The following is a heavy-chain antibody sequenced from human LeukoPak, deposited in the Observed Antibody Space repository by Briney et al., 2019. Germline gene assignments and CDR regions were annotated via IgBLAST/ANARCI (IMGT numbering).Heavy chain of an antibody. D-gene: IGHD5-18*01. CDR3: ARGVEGYSYGFDY. Sequence: QPGGSLRLSCAASGFTFSSYGMHWVRHAPGKGLEWVAVIWYDGSVNYYADSVRGRFTISRDNSKNTLYLQMNSLRAEDTAVYYCARGVEGYSYGFDYWGQGTLVTVSS. CDR1: GFTFSSYG. J-gene: IGHJ4*02. V-gene: IGHV3-33*01. CDR2: IWYDGSVN.